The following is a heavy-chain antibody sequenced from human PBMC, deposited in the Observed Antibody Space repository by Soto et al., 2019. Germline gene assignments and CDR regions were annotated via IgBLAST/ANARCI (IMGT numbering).Heavy chain of an antibody. J-gene: IGHJ4*02. D-gene: IGHD7-27*01. CDR1: GGSITNDNYY. CDR3: ASLWAPYYFHY. Sequence: SETLSLSCTVSGGSITNDNYYWAWIRQPPGKGLEWIGSIYHVGNTYYNSSLKSRVTISVDTSKNLFSLRLTSLTATDTAVYYCASLWAPYYFHYWGLGPLVTVPQ. CDR2: IYHVGNT. V-gene: IGHV4-39*01.